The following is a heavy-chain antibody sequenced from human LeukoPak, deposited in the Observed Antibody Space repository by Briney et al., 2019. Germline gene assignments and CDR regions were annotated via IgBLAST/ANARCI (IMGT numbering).Heavy chain of an antibody. CDR3: PTDAARAY. CDR2: IKSKTDGGAI. Sequence: PGGSLRLSCEVSGFSFTNAWMTWVRQAPGKGLEWVGRIKSKTDGGAIDYAVPVKGRFTISRDDPKNTLYLQMNSLKIEDTGVYYCPTDAARAYGGQATLVTVS. J-gene: IGHJ4*02. V-gene: IGHV3-15*01. CDR1: GFSFTNAW.